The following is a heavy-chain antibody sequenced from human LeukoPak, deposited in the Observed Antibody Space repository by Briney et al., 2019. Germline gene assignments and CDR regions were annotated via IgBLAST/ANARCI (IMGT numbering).Heavy chain of an antibody. CDR1: GGSISSGTYC. CDR2: IYTSGIT. Sequence: SETLSLTCTVSGGSISSGTYCWYWIRQPAGKGLEWIGRIYTSGITNYNPSLKGRVTISVDTSKNQFSLKLTSVTAADTAVYYCARHLRYFDWLLKDAFDIWGQGTMVTVSS. CDR3: ARHLRYFDWLLKDAFDI. D-gene: IGHD3-9*01. J-gene: IGHJ3*02. V-gene: IGHV4-61*02.